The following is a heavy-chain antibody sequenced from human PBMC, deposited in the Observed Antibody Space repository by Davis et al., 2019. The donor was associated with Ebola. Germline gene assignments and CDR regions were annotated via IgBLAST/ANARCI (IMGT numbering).Heavy chain of an antibody. CDR1: GYTFTSYD. J-gene: IGHJ5*02. CDR3: ARAETAMGWFDP. Sequence: AASVKVSCKASGYTFTSYDINWVRQATGQGLEWMGWMNPNSGNTGYAQKFQGRVTMTRNTSISTAYMELSSLRSEDTAVYYCARAETAMGWFDPWGQGTLVTVSS. V-gene: IGHV1-8*01. D-gene: IGHD5-18*01. CDR2: MNPNSGNT.